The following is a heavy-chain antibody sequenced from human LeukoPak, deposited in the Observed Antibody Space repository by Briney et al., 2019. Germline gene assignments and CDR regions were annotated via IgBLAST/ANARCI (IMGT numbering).Heavy chain of an antibody. CDR1: GYTFTNYG. D-gene: IGHD6-19*01. CDR3: ARVGSGQSRYYYYYMDV. J-gene: IGHJ6*03. V-gene: IGHV1-18*01. CDR2: ISAYNGNT. Sequence: ASVKISCKASGYTFTNYGISWVRQAPGQGLEWMGWISAYNGNTNYAQKLQGRVTMTTDTSTSTAYMELRSLRSDDTAVYYCARVGSGQSRYYYYYMDVWGKGTTVTISS.